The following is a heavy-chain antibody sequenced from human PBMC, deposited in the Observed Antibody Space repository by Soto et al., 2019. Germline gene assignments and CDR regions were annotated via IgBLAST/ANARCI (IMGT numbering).Heavy chain of an antibody. CDR3: GSPPFGEFGVDY. Sequence: QLQLQESGPGLVKPSETLSLTCTVSGGSISSSSYYWGWIRQPPGKGLEWIGRIYYSGSTYYNPSLKSRVTISVDTSKNQFSLNLSSVTAADTAEYYCGSPPFGEFGVDYWGQGSLVTVSS. CDR1: GGSISSSSYY. J-gene: IGHJ4*02. CDR2: IYYSGST. D-gene: IGHD3-10*01. V-gene: IGHV4-39*01.